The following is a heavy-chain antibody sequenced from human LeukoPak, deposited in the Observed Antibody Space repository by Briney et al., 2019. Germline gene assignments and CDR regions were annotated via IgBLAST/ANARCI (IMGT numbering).Heavy chain of an antibody. CDR3: ASTMDV. J-gene: IGHJ6*04. Sequence: SETLSLTCTVSGGPISSYYWSWVRQPAGKGLEWIGRIYTSGSTNYTPSLKSRVTMSVDTSKNQFSLKLSSVTAADTAVYYCASTMDVWGKGTTVTVSS. CDR1: GGPISSYY. CDR2: IYTSGST. V-gene: IGHV4-4*07.